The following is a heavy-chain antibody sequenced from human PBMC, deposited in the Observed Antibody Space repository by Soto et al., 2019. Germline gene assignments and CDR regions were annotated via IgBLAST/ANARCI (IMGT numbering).Heavy chain of an antibody. Sequence: PGGSLRLSCVASGFTFSRYGMNWLRQAPGKGLEWVASISSSTSDVYYADSVKGRVSTPRDNAKNILYLEMSALSTEDTAVYYCARDPSEGRVGNWFESWGQGTLVTVSS. CDR1: GFTFSRYG. D-gene: IGHD2-2*01. V-gene: IGHV3-21*06. CDR2: ISSSTSDV. J-gene: IGHJ5*01. CDR3: ARDPSEGRVGNWFES.